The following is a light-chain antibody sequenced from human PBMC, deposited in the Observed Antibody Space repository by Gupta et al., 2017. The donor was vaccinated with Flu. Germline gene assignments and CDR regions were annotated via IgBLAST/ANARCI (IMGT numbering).Light chain of an antibody. CDR1: SSDVGGDKY. CDR3: PSYTFNDTNV. J-gene: IGLJ1*01. V-gene: IGLV2-14*01. Sequence: SITISCTGTSSDVGGDKYVCCHQQRTAKVPQLLIYEVDHRTAGRASRFSASKAGNTASLTISGLQADEEAHYYCPSYTFNDTNVFGIGTKVTVL. CDR2: EVD.